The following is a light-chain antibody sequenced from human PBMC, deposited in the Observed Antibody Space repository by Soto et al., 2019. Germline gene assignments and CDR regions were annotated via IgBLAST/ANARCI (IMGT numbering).Light chain of an antibody. Sequence: DIPMTQSPSALSASIGERVIITCRASETISRYLNWYQSKPGKAPRLLISAASSLQSGVPSRFSGSYSGTDFTLTISSLQPEDFATYFRQQSYSNPLTFGGGTKVDIK. CDR2: AAS. CDR3: QQSYSNPLT. V-gene: IGKV1-39*01. J-gene: IGKJ4*01. CDR1: ETISRY.